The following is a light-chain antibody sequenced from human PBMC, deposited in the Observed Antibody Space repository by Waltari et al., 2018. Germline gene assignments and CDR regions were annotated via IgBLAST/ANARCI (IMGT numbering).Light chain of an antibody. CDR2: AAS. Sequence: DIQMTQSPSSLSASVGDRVTITCRASQGISNYLAWYQQKPGKVPKLLIYAASTLQSGVPSRFSGSGSGTDFTLTISSMQPEDVATYYCQKYNSAPRITFGGGTKVEIK. CDR1: QGISNY. V-gene: IGKV1-27*01. CDR3: QKYNSAPRIT. J-gene: IGKJ4*01.